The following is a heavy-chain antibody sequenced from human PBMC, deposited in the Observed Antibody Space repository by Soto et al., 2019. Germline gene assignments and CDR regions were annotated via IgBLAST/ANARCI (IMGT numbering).Heavy chain of an antibody. CDR3: AHSQQLVLFDY. D-gene: IGHD6-13*01. CDR1: GFSLSTSGVG. CDR2: IYWDDDK. V-gene: IGHV2-5*02. J-gene: IGHJ4*02. Sequence: QITLKESGPTLVKPTQTLTLTCTFSGFSLSTSGVGVGWIRQPPGKALEWLALIYWDDDKRYSPSLKSRLTXTXXTSNNQVVLTMTNMDPVDTATYYCAHSQQLVLFDYWGQGTLVTVSS.